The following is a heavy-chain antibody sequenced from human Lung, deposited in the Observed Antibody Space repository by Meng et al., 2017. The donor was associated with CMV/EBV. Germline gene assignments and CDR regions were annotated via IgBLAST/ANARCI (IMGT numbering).Heavy chain of an antibody. CDR1: GFTFSTYS. CDR3: VNRAWMDF. CDR2: INESGDRT. Sequence: EVLLLQAGGGLEQPGCSLGISWEASGFTFSTYSRTWVRQAPGKGLEWVSGINESGDRTYHADSVQGRFTISRDNSKNTLYLQMNSLRVEDTAIYYCVNRAWMDFWGQGNLVTVSS. D-gene: IGHD3/OR15-3a*01. V-gene: IGHV3-23*01. J-gene: IGHJ4*02.